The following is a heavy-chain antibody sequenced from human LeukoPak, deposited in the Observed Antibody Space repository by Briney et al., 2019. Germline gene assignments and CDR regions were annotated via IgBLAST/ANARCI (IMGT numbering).Heavy chain of an antibody. CDR3: ARHGGSLGYFDN. Sequence: PSETLSLTCTVSSGSISTYYWSWIRQPPGKGLEWIGYVYQSGTTSYNPSLKRRVTISTDTSKNQFSLRVTSVTAADAAVYYCARHGGSLGYFDNWGQGTLVTVSS. CDR1: SGSISTYY. CDR2: VYQSGTT. V-gene: IGHV4-59*08. D-gene: IGHD1-26*01. J-gene: IGHJ4*02.